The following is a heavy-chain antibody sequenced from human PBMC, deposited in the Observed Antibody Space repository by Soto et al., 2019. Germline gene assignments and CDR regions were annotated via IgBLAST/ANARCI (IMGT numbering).Heavy chain of an antibody. V-gene: IGHV1-3*01. CDR3: ARRAVAGMGPLFAY. J-gene: IGHJ4*02. CDR2: INAGNGNT. D-gene: IGHD6-19*01. Sequence: GASVKVSCKASGYTFTSYAMHWVRQAPGQRLEWMGWINAGNGNTKYSQKFQGRVTITRDTSASTAYMELSSLRSEDTAVYYCARRAVAGMGPLFAYWGQGTLVTVSS. CDR1: GYTFTSYA.